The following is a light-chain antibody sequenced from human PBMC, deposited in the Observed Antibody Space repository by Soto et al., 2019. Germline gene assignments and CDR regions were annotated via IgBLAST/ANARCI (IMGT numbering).Light chain of an antibody. V-gene: IGKV3D-11*01. Sequence: DIVMTQSPLSLPFTPGEASSISCRSSQGVSGYIGWYQQKPGQAPRLLIYADSNRAAGIPARFSGSGSGTDFTLTISSLEPEDFSVYYCQQRYNWPITFGRGTRLEIK. CDR3: QQRYNWPIT. CDR1: QGVSGY. CDR2: ADS. J-gene: IGKJ5*01.